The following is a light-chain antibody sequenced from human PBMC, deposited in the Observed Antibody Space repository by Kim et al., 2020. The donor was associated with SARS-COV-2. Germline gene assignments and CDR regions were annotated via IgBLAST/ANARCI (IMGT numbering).Light chain of an antibody. CDR3: QQYSSSPAT. Sequence: EIVLTQSPGTLSLSPGERATLSCRASQSVSSNYLSWYQQKPGQAPRLLIYGASSRATGIPDRFSGSGSETDFTLTITRLEPEDFEVYYCQQYSSSPATFGRGTKVDIK. V-gene: IGKV3-20*01. J-gene: IGKJ4*01. CDR1: QSVSSNY. CDR2: GAS.